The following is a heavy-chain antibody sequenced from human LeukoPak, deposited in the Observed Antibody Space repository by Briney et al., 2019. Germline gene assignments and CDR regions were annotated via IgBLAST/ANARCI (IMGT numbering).Heavy chain of an antibody. CDR3: ARWAHSSGWYEDY. Sequence: SPSETLSLTCAVSGGSISSGGYSWSWIRQPPGKGLEWIGYIYYSGSTNYNPSLKSRVTISVDTSKNQFSLKLSSVTAADTAVYYCARWAHSSGWYEDYWGQGTLVTVSS. CDR2: IYYSGST. D-gene: IGHD6-19*01. V-gene: IGHV4-61*08. CDR1: GGSISSGGYS. J-gene: IGHJ4*02.